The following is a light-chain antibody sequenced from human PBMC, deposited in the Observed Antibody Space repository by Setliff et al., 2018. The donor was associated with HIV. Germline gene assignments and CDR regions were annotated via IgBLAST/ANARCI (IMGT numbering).Light chain of an antibody. CDR3: SSYTTISTCV. CDR2: DVN. J-gene: IGLJ1*01. CDR1: SSDVGGYNY. Sequence: ALAQPASVSGSPGQSITISCTGTSSDVGGYNYVSWYQHHPGKAPKLMIYDVNKRPSGVSNRFSGSKSGNTASLTISGLQAEDEADYYCSSYTTISTCVFGTGTRSPS. V-gene: IGLV2-14*03.